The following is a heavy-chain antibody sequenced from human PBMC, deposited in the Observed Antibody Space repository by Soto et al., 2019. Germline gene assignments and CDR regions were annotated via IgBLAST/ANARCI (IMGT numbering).Heavy chain of an antibody. CDR1: GGSISSGDYY. V-gene: IGHV4-30-4*02. D-gene: IGHD3-10*02. CDR2: IYYSGST. CDR3: GRRGSGYVFSLVMDF. J-gene: IGHJ6*04. Sequence: SDTLSLTCTVSGGSISSGDYYWSWIRQPPGKGLEWIGYIYYSGSTYYNPSLKSRVTISVDTSKNQFSLKLSSVTAADTAVYYWGRRGSGYVFSLVMDFGGKGTRSPS.